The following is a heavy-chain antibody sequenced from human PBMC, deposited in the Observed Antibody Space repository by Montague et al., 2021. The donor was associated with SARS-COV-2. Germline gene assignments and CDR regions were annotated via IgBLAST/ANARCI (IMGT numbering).Heavy chain of an antibody. Sequence: SETLSLTCTVSGGSISSSNYYWGWIRQPPGKGLEWIGSIYYSGTTYYNPSLKSRVTISVDTSKNQFSLKLSSVTAADMAVYYCASPGHLYSDYINYFDYWGQGTLVTVSS. CDR2: IYYSGTT. V-gene: IGHV4-39*01. CDR3: ASPGHLYSDYINYFDY. J-gene: IGHJ4*02. CDR1: GGSISSSNYY. D-gene: IGHD4-11*01.